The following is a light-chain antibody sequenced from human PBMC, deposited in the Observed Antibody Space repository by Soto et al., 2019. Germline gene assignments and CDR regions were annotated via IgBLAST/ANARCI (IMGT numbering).Light chain of an antibody. CDR2: GAS. V-gene: IGKV3-20*01. J-gene: IGKJ1*01. CDR3: QHYGSSRT. CDR1: QSVSSSD. Sequence: EIVLTQSPGTLSLSPGERATLSCRASQSVSSSDLAWYQQKPGQAPRLLIYGASSRATGIPDRFSGSGSGIDFTLTISRLEPEDFAVYYCQHYGSSRTFGQGTKVVIK.